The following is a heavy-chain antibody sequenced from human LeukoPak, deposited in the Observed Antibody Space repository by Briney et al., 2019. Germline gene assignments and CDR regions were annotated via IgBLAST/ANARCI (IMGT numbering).Heavy chain of an antibody. J-gene: IGHJ4*02. CDR2: IIPIFGTA. CDR1: GGTFSSYA. CDR3: ATDPNPYSSTSGYFDF. D-gene: IGHD6-13*01. Sequence: SVKVSCKASGGTFSSYAISWVRQAPGQGLEWMGGIIPIFGTANYAQKFQGRVTITTDESTSTASLDLSSLTSEDTAVYYCATDPNPYSSTSGYFDFWGQGTLVTVSS. V-gene: IGHV1-69*05.